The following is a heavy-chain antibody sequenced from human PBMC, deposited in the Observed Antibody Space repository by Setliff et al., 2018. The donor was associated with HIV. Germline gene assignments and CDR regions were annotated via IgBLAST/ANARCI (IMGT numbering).Heavy chain of an antibody. CDR2: IYYSGST. CDR3: ASGECSYGYRFDY. J-gene: IGHJ4*02. D-gene: IGHD5-18*01. Sequence: KPSETLSLTCTVSGGSISSYYWSWIRQPPGKGLEWIGYIYYSGSTNYNPSLKSRVTISVDTSKNHFSLKLSSVTAADTAVYYCASGECSYGYRFDYWGQGTLVTVSS. CDR1: GGSISSYY. V-gene: IGHV4-59*01.